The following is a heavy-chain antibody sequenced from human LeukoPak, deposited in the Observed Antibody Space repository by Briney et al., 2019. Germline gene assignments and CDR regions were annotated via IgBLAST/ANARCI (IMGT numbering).Heavy chain of an antibody. CDR1: GGSISSFY. J-gene: IGHJ4*02. Sequence: KPSETLSLTCTVSGGSISSFYWSWIRQPPGKGLEWIGYIFSSGSTNYNPSLKSRVTISVDTSKNQFSLKLSSVTAADTALFHCAKWSTWAAGIFDYWGQGTLVTVSS. V-gene: IGHV4-59*01. CDR3: AKWSTWAAGIFDY. D-gene: IGHD6-13*01. CDR2: IFSSGST.